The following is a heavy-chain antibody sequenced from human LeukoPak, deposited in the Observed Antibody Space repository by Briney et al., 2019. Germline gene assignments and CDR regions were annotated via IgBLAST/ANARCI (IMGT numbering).Heavy chain of an antibody. J-gene: IGHJ4*02. CDR1: GFNFDDTA. CDR2: IYWKSGIT. Sequence: PGGSLRLSCAASGFNFDDTAMHWVRQPPGKGLEWVSGIYWKSGITGYADSVKGRFTISRHNAKDALYLQMNSLRAEETALYYFGKDRSRGAPNVANILDFWGQGILVTVSS. CDR3: GKDRSRGAPNVANILDF. V-gene: IGHV3-9*01. D-gene: IGHD3-10*01.